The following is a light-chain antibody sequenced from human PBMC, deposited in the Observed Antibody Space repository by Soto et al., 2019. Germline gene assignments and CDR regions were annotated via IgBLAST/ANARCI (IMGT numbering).Light chain of an antibody. Sequence: EIVLTPSPGTLSLSPGEGATLSWRASQSVSSSSLAWYQQKRGQAPRLLIHDASSRATGIPDRFSGSGSGTDFTLTISRLEPEDFAVYYCQQYGGSPRTFGQGTKVDIK. J-gene: IGKJ1*01. V-gene: IGKV3-20*01. CDR2: DAS. CDR3: QQYGGSPRT. CDR1: QSVSSSS.